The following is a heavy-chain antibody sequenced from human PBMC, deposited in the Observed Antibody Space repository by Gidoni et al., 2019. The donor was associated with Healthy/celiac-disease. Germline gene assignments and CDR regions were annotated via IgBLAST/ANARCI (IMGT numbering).Heavy chain of an antibody. D-gene: IGHD2-2*01. Sequence: EVQLVESGGGLVKPGGSLRLSCAASGFTFSNAWMNWVRQAPGKGLEWVGRIKSKTDGGTTDYAAPVKGRFTISRDDSKNTLYLQMNSLKTEDTAVYYCTTPAGYCSSTSCSRNYYYGMDVWGQGTTVTVSS. CDR3: TTPAGYCSSTSCSRNYYYGMDV. J-gene: IGHJ6*02. CDR2: IKSKTDGGTT. V-gene: IGHV3-15*07. CDR1: GFTFSNAW.